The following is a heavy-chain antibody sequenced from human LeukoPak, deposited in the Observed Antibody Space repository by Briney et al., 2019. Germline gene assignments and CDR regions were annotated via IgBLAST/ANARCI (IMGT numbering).Heavy chain of an antibody. Sequence: GSLRLSCAASGFIVSSNYMSWVRQAPGKGLEWVSVIYSGGTTYYADSVKGRFTISRDNSKNTLYLQMNSLRAEDTAVYYCARKGTFGSYFDYWGQGTLVTVSS. CDR1: GFIVSSNY. V-gene: IGHV3-66*01. CDR2: IYSGGTT. CDR3: ARKGTFGSYFDY. J-gene: IGHJ4*02. D-gene: IGHD3-3*02.